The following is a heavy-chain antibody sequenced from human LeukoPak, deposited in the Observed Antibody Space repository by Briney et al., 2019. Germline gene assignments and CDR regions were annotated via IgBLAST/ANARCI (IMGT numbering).Heavy chain of an antibody. J-gene: IGHJ1*01. D-gene: IGHD2-15*01. V-gene: IGHV1-18*01. CDR1: GYTFTSYG. CDR3: ASQGYCTGGSCYEH. Sequence: GESLKISCKASGYTFTSYGISWVRQAPGQGLEWMGWISAYNGNTNYAQKLQGRVTMTTDTSTSTAYMELRSLRSDDTAVYYCASQGYCTGGSCYEHWGQGTLVTVSS. CDR2: ISAYNGNT.